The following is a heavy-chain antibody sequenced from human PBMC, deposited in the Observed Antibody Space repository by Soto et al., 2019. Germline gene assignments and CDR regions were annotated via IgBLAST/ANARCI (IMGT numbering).Heavy chain of an antibody. CDR3: ARVYGSGSYLYYFDY. Sequence: ASVKVSCKASGYTFTSYAMHWVRQAPGQRLEWMGWINAGNGNTKYSQKFQGRVTITRDTSASTAYMELSSLRSEDMAVYYCARVYGSGSYLYYFDYWGQGTLVTVSS. V-gene: IGHV1-3*01. CDR2: INAGNGNT. J-gene: IGHJ4*02. CDR1: GYTFTSYA. D-gene: IGHD3-10*01.